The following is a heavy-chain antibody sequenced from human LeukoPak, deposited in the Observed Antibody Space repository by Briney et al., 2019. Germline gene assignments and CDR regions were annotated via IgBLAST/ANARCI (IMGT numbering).Heavy chain of an antibody. J-gene: IGHJ4*02. CDR3: AREQPYYYDSSGTALMAEIKYYFEY. Sequence: GGSLRLSCAASGFTFRSYWMSWLRQARGEGREWVANIKKGGSEKYYVDSVKGRFTISRDNAKNSLYLQMNSLRAEDTGVYYCAREQPYYYDSSGTALMAEIKYYFEYWGQGTLVTVSS. CDR2: IKKGGSEK. D-gene: IGHD3-22*01. V-gene: IGHV3-7*01. CDR1: GFTFRSYW.